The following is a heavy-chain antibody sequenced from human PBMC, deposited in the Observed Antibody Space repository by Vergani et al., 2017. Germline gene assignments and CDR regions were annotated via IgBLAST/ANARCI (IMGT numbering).Heavy chain of an antibody. D-gene: IGHD3-10*01. J-gene: IGHJ6*02. V-gene: IGHV3-33*01. Sequence: QVQLVESGGGVVQPGRSLRLSCAASGFTFSSYGMHWVRQAPGKGLEWVAVIWYDGSNKYYADSVKGRFTISRDNSKNTLYLQMNSLRAEDTAVYYCATSHFHYYGSGTHYYYGMDVWGQGTTVTVSS. CDR2: IWYDGSNK. CDR1: GFTFSSYG. CDR3: ATSHFHYYGSGTHYYYGMDV.